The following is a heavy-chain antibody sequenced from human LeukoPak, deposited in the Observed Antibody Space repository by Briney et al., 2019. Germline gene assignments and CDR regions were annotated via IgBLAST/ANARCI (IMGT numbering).Heavy chain of an antibody. Sequence: SVKVSCKASLGTFSSYAISWVRQAPRQGLEWVGRIIPIFGTANYAQKFQGRVTITTDESTSTAYLELSSLRSEDTAVYYCARAGRGFDYWGQGTLVTVSS. V-gene: IGHV1-69*05. J-gene: IGHJ4*02. CDR2: IIPIFGTA. D-gene: IGHD2-15*01. CDR3: ARAGRGFDY. CDR1: LGTFSSYA.